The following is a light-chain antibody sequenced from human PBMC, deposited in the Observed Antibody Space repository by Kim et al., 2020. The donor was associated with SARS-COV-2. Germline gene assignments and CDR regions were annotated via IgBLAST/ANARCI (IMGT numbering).Light chain of an antibody. CDR1: QDIRND. CDR2: GAS. CDR3: LQHSTYPIT. J-gene: IGKJ5*01. V-gene: IGKV1-17*01. Sequence: ASVGDRVTITCRASQDIRNDLGWYQQNPGRAPQRLIYGASSLQSGVPSRFSSSGSGTEFTLTISSVQPEDFATYFCLQHSTYPITFGQGTRLEIK.